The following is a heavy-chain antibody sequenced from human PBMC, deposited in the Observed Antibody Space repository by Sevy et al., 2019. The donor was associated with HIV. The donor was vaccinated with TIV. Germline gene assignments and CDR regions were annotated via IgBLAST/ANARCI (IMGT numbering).Heavy chain of an antibody. V-gene: IGHV3-15*01. CDR3: FTHLVYTSGNKNDY. D-gene: IGHD6-19*01. CDR1: GFTFSDVW. Sequence: EGSLRLSCAASGFTFSDVWMSWVRQAPGKGLEWVGRIKSKADGGTTHYAAPVKGRFTISRDDSKNTLYLQMNSLKTEDTALYFCFTHLVYTSGNKNDYWGQGTLVTVSS. J-gene: IGHJ4*01. CDR2: IKSKADGGTT.